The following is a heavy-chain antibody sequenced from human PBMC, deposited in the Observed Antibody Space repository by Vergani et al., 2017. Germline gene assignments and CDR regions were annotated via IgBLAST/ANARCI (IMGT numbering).Heavy chain of an antibody. V-gene: IGHV3-11*01. CDR2: MSSGDSI. J-gene: IGHJ4*02. CDR3: AKYLRDSTDGLPDS. D-gene: IGHD2-21*02. CDR1: GFTFSDHY. Sequence: QVQLVESGGGLVKPGGSLRLSCAASGFTFSDHYMSWVRQAPGKGLEWISYMSSGDSIYYADSVKGRFTVSRDNSKDILYLQMDSLRSEDTALYYCAKYLRDSTDGLPDSWGPGTLVIVSS.